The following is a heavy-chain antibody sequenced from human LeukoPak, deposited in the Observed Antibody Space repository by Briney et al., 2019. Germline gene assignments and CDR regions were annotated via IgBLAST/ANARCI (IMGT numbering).Heavy chain of an antibody. D-gene: IGHD2-2*01. V-gene: IGHV3-7*01. CDR1: GFTFSNYW. Sequence: GGSLRLSCEASGFTFSNYWMSWVRQARGKGLEWVANIKYDGSEKYYVDSVKGRFTISRDNGKNSLYVQMNSLSVEDTAVYYCATYSSMNAREFQHWGQGTLVTVSS. J-gene: IGHJ1*01. CDR3: ATYSSMNAREFQH. CDR2: IKYDGSEK.